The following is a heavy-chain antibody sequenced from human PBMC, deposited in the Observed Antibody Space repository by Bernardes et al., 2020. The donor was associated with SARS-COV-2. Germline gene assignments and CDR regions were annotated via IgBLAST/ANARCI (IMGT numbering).Heavy chain of an antibody. J-gene: IGHJ4*02. Sequence: LRLSCAASGFTFRDYDMHWVRERTGHGLEWVSAIGTSGDTYSSASVRGRFTISRENARNSLYLQMSSLRAGDTAVYYCARGGGDRSGFYYFDIWGQGALVTVSS. CDR2: IGTSGDT. V-gene: IGHV3-13*01. CDR3: ARGGGDRSGFYYFDI. CDR1: GFTFRDYD.